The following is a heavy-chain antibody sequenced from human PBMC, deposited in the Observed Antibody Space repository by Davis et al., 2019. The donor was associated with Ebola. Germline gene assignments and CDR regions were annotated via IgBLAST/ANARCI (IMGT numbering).Heavy chain of an antibody. CDR3: TRGGGTYD. V-gene: IGHV3-15*06. CDR1: GFPFTSAW. CDR2: IKSKVDGGTT. Sequence: GGSLRLSCVASGFPFTSAWMSWVRQAPGKGLEWVGRIKSKVDGGTTHYAARGKGRVIIPRDDSTNTVYLEMSRMKPEDTGLYFCTRGGGTYDWGQGTRVTVSS. D-gene: IGHD4-17*01. J-gene: IGHJ4*02.